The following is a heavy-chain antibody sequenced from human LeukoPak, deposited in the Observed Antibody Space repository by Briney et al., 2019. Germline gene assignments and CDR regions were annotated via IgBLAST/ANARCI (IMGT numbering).Heavy chain of an antibody. V-gene: IGHV3-48*04. D-gene: IGHD3-10*02. Sequence: PGGSLRLSCAASGFTLSGFGMNWVRQAPGKGLEWVSYISSSTTTMYYADSVKGRFTISRDNAKNSLYLQMNSLRAEDTAVYYCAELGITMIGGVWGKGTTVTISS. CDR2: ISSSTTTM. CDR3: AELGITMIGGV. CDR1: GFTLSGFG. J-gene: IGHJ6*04.